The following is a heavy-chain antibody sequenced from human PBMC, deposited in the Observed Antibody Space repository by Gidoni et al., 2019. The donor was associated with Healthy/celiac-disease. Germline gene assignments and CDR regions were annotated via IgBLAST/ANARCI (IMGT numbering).Heavy chain of an antibody. D-gene: IGHD6-19*01. CDR1: GGSISSSSYY. Sequence: QLQLQESGPGLVKPSETLSLTCTVSGGSISSSSYYWGWIRQPPGKGLEWIGSIYYSGSTYYNPSLKSRVTISVDTSKNQFSLKLSSVTAADTAVYYCARIPLSSGWHGGWFDPWGQGTLVTVSS. J-gene: IGHJ5*02. CDR2: IYYSGST. V-gene: IGHV4-39*07. CDR3: ARIPLSSGWHGGWFDP.